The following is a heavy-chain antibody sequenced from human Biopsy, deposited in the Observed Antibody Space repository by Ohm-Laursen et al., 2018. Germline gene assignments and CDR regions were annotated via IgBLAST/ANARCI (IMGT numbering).Heavy chain of an antibody. Sequence: SLRLSCAAPGFPFTGFSMDWVRQAPGKGLEWVASITSGSSYIYYADSVKGRFTISRDNSKNTLYLQMNNLRAEDTAVFYCAKDLRNNNWGVENWGQGTLVTVSS. CDR3: AKDLRNNNWGVEN. CDR1: GFPFTGFS. V-gene: IGHV3-21*01. CDR2: ITSGSSYI. J-gene: IGHJ4*02. D-gene: IGHD7-27*01.